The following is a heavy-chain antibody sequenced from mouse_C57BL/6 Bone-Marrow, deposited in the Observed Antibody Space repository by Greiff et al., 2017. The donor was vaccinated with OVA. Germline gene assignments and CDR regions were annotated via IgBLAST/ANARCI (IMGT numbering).Heavy chain of an antibody. V-gene: IGHV1-64*01. Sequence: VQLQQPGAELVKPGASVKLSCKASGYTFTSYWMHWVKQRPGQGLEWIGMIHPNSGSTNYNEKFKSKATLTVDKSSSTAYMQLSSLTSKDSAVYYCARSYGNYWYFDVWGTGTTVTVSS. J-gene: IGHJ1*03. CDR2: IHPNSGST. D-gene: IGHD2-1*01. CDR3: ARSYGNYWYFDV. CDR1: GYTFTSYW.